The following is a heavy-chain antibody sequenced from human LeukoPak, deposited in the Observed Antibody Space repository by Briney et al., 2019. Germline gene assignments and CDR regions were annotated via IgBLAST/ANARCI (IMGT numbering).Heavy chain of an antibody. CDR1: GGSISSSNW. D-gene: IGHD1-1*01. CDR2: IYHSGST. J-gene: IGHJ5*02. V-gene: IGHV4-4*02. CDR3: ARRASTANFLWPLRTNWFDP. Sequence: SETLSLSCAVSGGSISSSNWWSWVRQPPGKGLEWIGEIYHSGSTNYNPSLKSRVTISVDKSKNQFSLKLSSVTAADTAVYYCARRASTANFLWPLRTNWFDPWGQGTLVTVSS.